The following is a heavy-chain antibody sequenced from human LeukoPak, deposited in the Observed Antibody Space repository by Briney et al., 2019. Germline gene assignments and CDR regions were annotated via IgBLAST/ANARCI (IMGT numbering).Heavy chain of an antibody. J-gene: IGHJ4*02. CDR1: GFSFSSYA. V-gene: IGHV3-23*01. CDR3: AKWREGGVDYFGY. CDR2: ISGLGDRT. D-gene: IGHD1-26*01. Sequence: GGSLRLSCAASGFSFSSYAMTWARQIPGQGLEWVSSISGLGDRTYYADSVKGRFTISRDNSKNTLYLQMNSLRVEDTAVYYCAKWREGGVDYFGYWGQGALVTVSS.